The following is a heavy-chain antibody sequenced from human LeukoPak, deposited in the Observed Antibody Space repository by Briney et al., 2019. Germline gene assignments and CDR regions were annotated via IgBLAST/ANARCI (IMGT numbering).Heavy chain of an antibody. J-gene: IGHJ4*02. CDR1: GFTFTSYA. D-gene: IGHD5-12*01. CDR3: AKDRLGSYDSQYYFDY. CDR2: ITGSGTST. V-gene: IGHV3-23*01. Sequence: GGSLRLSCAASGFTFTSYAMSWVRQAPGGGLQWVSAITGSGTSTYYADSVKGRFTISRDNSKSTLYLQMNSLRAEDTAVYYCAKDRLGSYDSQYYFDYWGQGTLVTVSS.